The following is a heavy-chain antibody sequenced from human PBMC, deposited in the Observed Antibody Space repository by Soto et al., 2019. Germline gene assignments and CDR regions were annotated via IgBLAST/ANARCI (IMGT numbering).Heavy chain of an antibody. D-gene: IGHD2-21*02. CDR3: ARSGVVTAHRWDCYGMEV. Sequence: ASVKVSCKASGYTFTSYGISWVRQAPGQGLEWMGWISAYNGNTDYAEKLQGRVTMTTDTSTSTAYMELRSLRSDDTAVYYCARSGVVTAHRWDCYGMEVGGQGTTVTASS. V-gene: IGHV1-18*01. CDR1: GYTFTSYG. J-gene: IGHJ6*01. CDR2: ISAYNGNT.